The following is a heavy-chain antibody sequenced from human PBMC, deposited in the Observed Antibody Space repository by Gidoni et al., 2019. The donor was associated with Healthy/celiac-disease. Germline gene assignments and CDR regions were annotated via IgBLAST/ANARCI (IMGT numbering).Heavy chain of an antibody. V-gene: IGHV1-18*01. Sequence: QVQLVQSGAEVKKPGASVKVSCKASGYTFTSSGISWVRQAPGQGLEWMGWTSAYNGNTNYAQKPQGRVTMTTDTSTSTAYMELRSLRSDDTAVYYCARVSNDYGDRGAFDIWGQGTMVTVSS. J-gene: IGHJ3*02. D-gene: IGHD4-17*01. CDR2: TSAYNGNT. CDR1: GYTFTSSG. CDR3: ARVSNDYGDRGAFDI.